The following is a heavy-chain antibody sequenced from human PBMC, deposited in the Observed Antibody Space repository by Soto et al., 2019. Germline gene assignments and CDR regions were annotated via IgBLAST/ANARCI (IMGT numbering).Heavy chain of an antibody. Sequence: GGSMRLSCAALGVTFSSYSMNWVSKAPGKGLEWVSYISSSSSTIYYADSVKGRFTISRDNAKNSLYLQMNSLRAEDTAVYYCARDHGPTTYYDFFMDVWGKGTTVTVSS. CDR1: GVTFSSYS. CDR3: ARDHGPTTYYDFFMDV. CDR2: ISSSSSTI. D-gene: IGHD3-3*01. J-gene: IGHJ6*03. V-gene: IGHV3-48*01.